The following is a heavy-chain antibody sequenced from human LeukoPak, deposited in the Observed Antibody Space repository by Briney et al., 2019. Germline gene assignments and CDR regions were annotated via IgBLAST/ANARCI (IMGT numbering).Heavy chain of an antibody. CDR1: GFTVSSNY. Sequence: GGSLRLSCAASGFTVSSNYMSWVRQAPGKGLEWVSVIYSGGSTYYTDSVKGRFTISRDNSKNTLYLQMNSLRAEDTAVYYCARADYGDYFDYWGQGTLVTVSS. V-gene: IGHV3-66*01. J-gene: IGHJ4*02. CDR3: ARADYGDYFDY. D-gene: IGHD3-16*01. CDR2: IYSGGST.